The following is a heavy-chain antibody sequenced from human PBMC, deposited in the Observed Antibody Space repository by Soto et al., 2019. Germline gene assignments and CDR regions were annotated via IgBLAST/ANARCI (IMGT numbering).Heavy chain of an antibody. J-gene: IGHJ5*02. CDR1: GFIFSSYA. CDR2: ISYDGSNK. D-gene: IGHD6-6*01. CDR3: ARDPSSRDP. V-gene: IGHV3-30-3*01. Sequence: QVLLVESGGGVVQPGRSLRLSCAASGFIFSSYAMHWVRQAPGKGLEWVAGISYDGSNKHYADSVKGRFTISRDDSKNTLYLQMNSLRVEDTAVYYCARDPSSRDPWGQGTLVTVSS.